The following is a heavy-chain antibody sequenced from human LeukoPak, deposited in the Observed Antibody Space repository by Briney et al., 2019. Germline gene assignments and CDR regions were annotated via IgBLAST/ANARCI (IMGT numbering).Heavy chain of an antibody. V-gene: IGHV3-74*01. CDR3: AKDQRKPQGDGSTSLMDV. CDR1: GFTFSSYW. CDR2: INSDGSST. J-gene: IGHJ6*03. Sequence: GGSLRLSCAASGFTFSSYWMHWVRQAPGKGLVWVSRINSDGSSTSYADSVKGRFTISRDNAKNTLYLQMNSLRAEDTAVYYCAKDQRKPQGDGSTSLMDVWGKGTTVTVSS. D-gene: IGHD2-2*01.